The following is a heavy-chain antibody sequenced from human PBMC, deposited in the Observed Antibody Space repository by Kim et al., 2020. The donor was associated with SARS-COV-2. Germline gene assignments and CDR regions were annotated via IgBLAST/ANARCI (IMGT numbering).Heavy chain of an antibody. D-gene: IGHD3-3*01. CDR3: ARAPRSIITIFGVVTHFDY. CDR1: GGSISSGGYY. J-gene: IGHJ4*02. CDR2: IYYSGST. Sequence: SETLSLTCTVSGGSISSGGYYWSWIRQHPGKGLEWIGYIYYSGSTYYNPSLKSRVTISVDTSKNQFSLKLSSVTAADTAVYYCARAPRSIITIFGVVTHFDYWGQGTLVTVSS. V-gene: IGHV4-31*03.